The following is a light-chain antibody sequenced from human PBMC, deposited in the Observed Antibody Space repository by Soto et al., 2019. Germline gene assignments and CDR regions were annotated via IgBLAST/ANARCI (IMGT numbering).Light chain of an antibody. Sequence: QSLLTQPPSVFAAPGQKFTISCSGSSSNIGNNPVCWYQQLPGAAPKLLIYDNNKRPSGIPDRFSGSKSGTSATLGITGLQTGDEADFYCGTWDNSLRAMVFGGGTQMTVL. J-gene: IGLJ3*02. CDR1: SSNIGNNP. CDR3: GTWDNSLRAMV. CDR2: DNN. V-gene: IGLV1-51*01.